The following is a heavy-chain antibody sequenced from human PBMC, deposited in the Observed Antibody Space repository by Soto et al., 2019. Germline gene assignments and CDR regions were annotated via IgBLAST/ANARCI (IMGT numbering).Heavy chain of an antibody. CDR2: INPSGGHT. Sequence: QVQLMQSGAEVKKPGASVKVSCKASGNTFTNYYIHWVRQAPGQGLEWMGTINPSGGHTTYAQKFLGRVTMTRDTSTSTLYMELTSLRSEDTAVYYCARGGHVVVVTAAFDYWVQGTLVTVSS. V-gene: IGHV1-46*01. CDR1: GNTFTNYY. CDR3: ARGGHVVVVTAAFDY. D-gene: IGHD2-21*02. J-gene: IGHJ4*02.